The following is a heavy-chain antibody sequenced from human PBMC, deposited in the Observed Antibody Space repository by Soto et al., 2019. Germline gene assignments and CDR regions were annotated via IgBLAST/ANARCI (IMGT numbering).Heavy chain of an antibody. CDR3: AKGGSATLITTAGTDNRFDP. CDR1: GFTFDDYA. J-gene: IGHJ5*02. V-gene: IGHV3-9*01. CDR2: ISWSGGHI. Sequence: EVQLVESGGGLVQPGRSLRLSCAAAGFTFDDYAMYWVRQAPGRGLEWVSAISWSGGHIAYADSVKGRFTISRDNAKSLLYLQMNSLRVEASALYYCAKGGSATLITTAGTDNRFDPWGQGTLVTVSS. D-gene: IGHD6-25*01.